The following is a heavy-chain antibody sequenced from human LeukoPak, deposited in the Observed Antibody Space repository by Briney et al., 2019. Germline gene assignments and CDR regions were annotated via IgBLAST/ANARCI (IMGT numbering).Heavy chain of an antibody. J-gene: IGHJ5*02. D-gene: IGHD6-19*01. Sequence: PSETLSLTCAVSGYSISSGYYWGWIRQPPGKGLEWIGSLYHSGSTYYNPSLKSRVTISVDTSKNQFSLKLSSVTAADTAVYYCARETVAGILKTWGQGTLVTVSS. V-gene: IGHV4-38-2*02. CDR3: ARETVAGILKT. CDR1: GYSISSGYY. CDR2: LYHSGST.